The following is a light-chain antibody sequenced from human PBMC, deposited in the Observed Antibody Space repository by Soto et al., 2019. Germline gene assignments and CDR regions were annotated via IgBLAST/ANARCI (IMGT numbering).Light chain of an antibody. CDR2: YDD. CDR1: SSNIGKSA. V-gene: IGLV1-36*01. Sequence: SVLPQPPSVSGAPMHRGTLSCSESSSNIGKSAVNWYQQVPGKAPKLLIYYDDLLPSGVSDRFSGSKSGTSASLAISGLQSEDQADYYCAAWDDSLNGQVFGGGTQLTVL. CDR3: AAWDDSLNGQV. J-gene: IGLJ2*01.